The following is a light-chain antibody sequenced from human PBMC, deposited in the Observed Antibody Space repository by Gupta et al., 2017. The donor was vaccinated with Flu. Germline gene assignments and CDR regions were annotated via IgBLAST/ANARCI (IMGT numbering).Light chain of an antibody. V-gene: IGLV1-40*01. CDR3: QSYDSSLSGSV. J-gene: IGLJ2*01. Sequence: QSVLTQPPSVSGAPGQRVTIPCTGSSSNIGAGYDVHWYQQLPGTAPKLLIYGNSNRHSGVPDRVSGSKSGTSASLAITGLQAEDEADYYCQSYDSSLSGSVFGGGTKLTVL. CDR1: SSNIGAGYD. CDR2: GNS.